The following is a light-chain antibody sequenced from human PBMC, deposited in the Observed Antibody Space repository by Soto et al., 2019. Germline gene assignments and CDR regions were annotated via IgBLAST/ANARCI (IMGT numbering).Light chain of an antibody. CDR1: STDFVSYNR. CDR3: SLYTSENTYV. Sequence: QSVLAQPPPVSGSPGQSVPISCTGTSTDFVSYNRVSWYQQPPGTAPKLIIYEASNRPSGVPDRFSGSKSGNTASLTISGLQAADEADYYCSLYTSENTYVFGTGTKVTVL. J-gene: IGLJ1*01. CDR2: EAS. V-gene: IGLV2-18*01.